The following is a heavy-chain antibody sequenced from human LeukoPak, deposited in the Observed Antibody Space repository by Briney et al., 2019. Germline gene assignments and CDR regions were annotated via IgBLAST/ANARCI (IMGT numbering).Heavy chain of an antibody. CDR3: ARGRLVPSEYFDY. CDR1: GGSISSYY. CDR2: INHSGST. D-gene: IGHD6-6*01. J-gene: IGHJ4*02. Sequence: SETLSLTCTVSGGSISSYYWSWIRQPPGKGLEWIGEINHSGSTNYDPSLKSRVTISVDTSKNQFSLKLSSVTAADTAVYYCARGRLVPSEYFDYWGQGTLVTVSS. V-gene: IGHV4-34*01.